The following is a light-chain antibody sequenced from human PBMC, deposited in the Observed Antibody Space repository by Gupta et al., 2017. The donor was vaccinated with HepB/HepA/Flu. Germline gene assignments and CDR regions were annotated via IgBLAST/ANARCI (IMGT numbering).Light chain of an antibody. CDR2: GKN. CDR3: NSRDSSGNPHVV. V-gene: IGLV3-19*01. Sequence: SSELTQAPAVSLALGQTVRITCQGDSLRSYYASWYQQKPGQAPVLVIYGKNNRPSGIPDRFSGSSSGNTASLTITGAQAEDEADYYCNSRDSSGNPHVVFGGGTKLTVL. CDR1: SLRSYY. J-gene: IGLJ2*01.